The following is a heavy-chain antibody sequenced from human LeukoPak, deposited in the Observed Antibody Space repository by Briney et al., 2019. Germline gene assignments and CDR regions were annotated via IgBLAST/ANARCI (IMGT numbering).Heavy chain of an antibody. CDR2: ISGRGDGT. J-gene: IGHJ3*01. D-gene: IGHD3-22*01. CDR3: AKDYYYDSSGYYSGGAFDV. V-gene: IGHV3-23*01. Sequence: GGSLRLSCAASGFTFSAFGMSWVRQAPGKGLEWVSSISGRGDGTDHAESVKGRFTVSRENFKNTAFLQMNSLRVEDTAVYYCAKDYYYDSSGYYSGGAFDVWGQGTMVTVSS. CDR1: GFTFSAFG.